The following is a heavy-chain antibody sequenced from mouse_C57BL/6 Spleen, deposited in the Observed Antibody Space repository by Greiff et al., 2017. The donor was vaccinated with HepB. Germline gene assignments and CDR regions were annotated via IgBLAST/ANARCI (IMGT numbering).Heavy chain of an antibody. D-gene: IGHD4-1*01. CDR1: GYTFTSYW. Sequence: QVQLQQPGPELVKPGASVKLSCKASGYTFTSYWMHWVKQRPGQGLEWIGNINPSNGGTTYNEKFKSKATLTVDKSSSTAYMQLSSLTSEDSAVYDCARGELGRGYFDVWGTGTTVTVSS. V-gene: IGHV1-53*01. CDR2: INPSNGGT. J-gene: IGHJ1*03. CDR3: ARGELGRGYFDV.